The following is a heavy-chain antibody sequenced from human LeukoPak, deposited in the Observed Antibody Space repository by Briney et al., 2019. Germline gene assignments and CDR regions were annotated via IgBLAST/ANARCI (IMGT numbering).Heavy chain of an antibody. CDR2: IRYDGSNK. V-gene: IGHV3-30*02. J-gene: IGHJ4*02. D-gene: IGHD6-13*01. CDR3: AKDRIPFKDSSPQGVDY. Sequence: PGGSLRLSCAASGFTFSSYGMHWVRQAPGKGLEWVAFIRYDGSNKYYADSVKGRFTISRDNSKNTLYLQMNSLRAEDTAVYYCAKDRIPFKDSSPQGVDYWGQGTLVTVSS. CDR1: GFTFSSYG.